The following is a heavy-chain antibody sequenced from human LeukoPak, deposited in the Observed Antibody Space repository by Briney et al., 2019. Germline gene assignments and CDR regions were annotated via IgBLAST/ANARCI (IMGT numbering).Heavy chain of an antibody. V-gene: IGHV1-24*01. Sequence: GASVKVSCKASGYTFTSYGISWVRQAPGKGLEWMGGFDPEDGETIYAQKFQGRVTMTEDTSTDTAYMELSSLRSEDTAVYYCATGRGYGSGSYFYHWGQGTLVTVSS. CDR2: FDPEDGET. CDR3: ATGRGYGSGSYFYH. CDR1: GYTFTSYG. D-gene: IGHD3-10*01. J-gene: IGHJ4*02.